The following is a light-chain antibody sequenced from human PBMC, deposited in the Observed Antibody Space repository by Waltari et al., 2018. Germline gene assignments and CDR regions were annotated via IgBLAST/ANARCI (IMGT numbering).Light chain of an antibody. CDR2: KAS. Sequence: DIQMTQSPSTLSASVGDRVPITCRASQSVRTWLAWYQQKPGKAPKLLSYKASSLESGVPSRFSGSGSGTEFTLTISSLQPDDFATYYCQQCHSYSFGQGTKVEI. V-gene: IGKV1-5*03. J-gene: IGKJ2*01. CDR3: QQCHSYS. CDR1: QSVRTW.